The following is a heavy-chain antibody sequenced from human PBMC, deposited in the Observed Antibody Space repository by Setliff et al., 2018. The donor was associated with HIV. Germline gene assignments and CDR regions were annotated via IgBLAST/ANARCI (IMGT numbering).Heavy chain of an antibody. CDR1: GFSFDTFA. D-gene: IGHD3-16*01. J-gene: IGHJ6*02. V-gene: IGHV3-23*01. Sequence: PGGSLRLSCAASGFSFDTFAMTWVRQAPGKGLEWVSTISGNAANAYYADSVKGRFTISRDNSKNILYLQMNSLRAEDTAMYYCARQGAQQELTPFYSYGMDVWGQGTTVTVSS. CDR3: ARQGAQQELTPFYSYGMDV. CDR2: ISGNAANA.